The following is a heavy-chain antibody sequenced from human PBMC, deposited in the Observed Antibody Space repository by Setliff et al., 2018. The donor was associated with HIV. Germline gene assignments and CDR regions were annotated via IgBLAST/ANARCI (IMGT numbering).Heavy chain of an antibody. D-gene: IGHD3-9*01. CDR3: ARLYYAISTAYVDGFDS. J-gene: IGHJ4*02. Sequence: SETLSLTCSVSGDSISSSSYYWDWIRQPPGKGLEWIGSIYYSGSTYYNPSLKSRVTISVDTSKNQFSLRLSSVTAADSAVYYCARLYYAISTAYVDGFDSWGQGTLVTVS. V-gene: IGHV4-39*01. CDR1: GDSISSSSYY. CDR2: IYYSGST.